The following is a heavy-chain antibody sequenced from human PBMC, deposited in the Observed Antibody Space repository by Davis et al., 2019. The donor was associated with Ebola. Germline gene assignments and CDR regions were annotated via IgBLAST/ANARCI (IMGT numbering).Heavy chain of an antibody. CDR1: GFTFSSYA. CDR2: IWYDGSNK. J-gene: IGHJ6*02. V-gene: IGHV3-33*08. D-gene: IGHD3-22*01. CDR3: ARAKDSSGYYFHYYYYGMDV. Sequence: GESLKISCAASGFTFSSYAMHWVRQAPGKGLEWVAVIWYDGSNKYYADSVKGRFTISRDNSKNTLYLQMNSLRAEDTAAYYCARAKDSSGYYFHYYYYGMDVWGQGTTVTVSS.